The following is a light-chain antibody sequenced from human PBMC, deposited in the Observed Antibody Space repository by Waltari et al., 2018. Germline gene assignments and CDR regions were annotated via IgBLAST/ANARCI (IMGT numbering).Light chain of an antibody. Sequence: QSALTQPRSVSGSPGQSVTISCTGISSDVFVSWYQEHPGKAPKVVIYDVSKRPSGVPERFSGSKSVSTASLTISGLQDEDEADYYCCSYVSCYIYDVGTGTKGTVL. J-gene: IGLJ1*01. V-gene: IGLV2-11*01. CDR2: DVS. CDR1: SSDVF. CDR3: CSYVSCYIYD.